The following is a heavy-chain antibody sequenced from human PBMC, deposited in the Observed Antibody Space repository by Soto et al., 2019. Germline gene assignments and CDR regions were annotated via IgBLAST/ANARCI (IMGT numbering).Heavy chain of an antibody. CDR3: ARVFTYGNFDYFDY. J-gene: IGHJ4*02. CDR1: GFTFITYW. Sequence: EVQLVESGGGLVPTGGSLRLSCAASGFTFITYWMHWFRQAPGKGLVWVSRINSGGGTTTYADSVKGRFTISRDNAKNTLYLQMNGLRAEDTAVYYCARVFTYGNFDYFDYWGQGTQVTVSS. V-gene: IGHV3-74*01. CDR2: INSGGGTT. D-gene: IGHD3-10*01.